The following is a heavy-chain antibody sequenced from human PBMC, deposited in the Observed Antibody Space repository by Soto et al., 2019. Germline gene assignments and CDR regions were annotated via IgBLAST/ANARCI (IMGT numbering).Heavy chain of an antibody. V-gene: IGHV4-59*05. CDR1: GDSISNYY. J-gene: IGHJ4*02. Sequence: ETLSLTCTVSGDSISNYYWSWIRQPPGKGLEWIGSIYYSGSTYYNPSLKSRVTISVDTSKNQFSLKLSSVTAADTAVYYCARHQEEVVVITTHFDYWGQGTLVTVSS. CDR2: IYYSGST. D-gene: IGHD3-22*01. CDR3: ARHQEEVVVITTHFDY.